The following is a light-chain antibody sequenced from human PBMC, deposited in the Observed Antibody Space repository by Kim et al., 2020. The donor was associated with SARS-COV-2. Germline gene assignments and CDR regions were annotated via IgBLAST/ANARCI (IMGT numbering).Light chain of an antibody. V-gene: IGKV1-9*01. Sequence: IQLTQSPSSLSASVGDRVTITCRASQDIGGYLAWYQQKPGSAPKLLIYAASTLQSGVPSRFSGRGSGTDFTLTISSLQPEDLATYFCQQVNSFPLVTIGQGTRLEIK. J-gene: IGKJ5*01. CDR3: QQVNSFPLVT. CDR1: QDIGGY. CDR2: AAS.